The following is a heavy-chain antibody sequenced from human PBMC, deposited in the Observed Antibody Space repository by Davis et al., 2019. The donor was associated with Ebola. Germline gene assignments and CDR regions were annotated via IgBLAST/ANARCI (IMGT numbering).Heavy chain of an antibody. D-gene: IGHD2-2*01. CDR3: ARAVVVPYYGMDV. J-gene: IGHJ6*02. V-gene: IGHV1-3*03. CDR1: GYTFSTYA. Sequence: ASVKVSCKASGYTFSTYAMHWVRQAPGQRLEWMGWINAGNGNTKYSQELQGRVSIIRDTSASTAYMELSSLRSEDTAVYYCARAVVVPYYGMDVWGQGTTVTVSS. CDR2: INAGNGNT.